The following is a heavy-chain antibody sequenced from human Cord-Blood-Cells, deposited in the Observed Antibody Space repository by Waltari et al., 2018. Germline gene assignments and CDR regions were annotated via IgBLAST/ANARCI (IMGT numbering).Heavy chain of an antibody. CDR3: ARCFRVDEYSSSWQIDY. CDR1: GYTFTSYG. V-gene: IGHV1-18*01. J-gene: IGHJ4*02. D-gene: IGHD6-13*01. CDR2: ISAYNGNT. Sequence: QVQLVQSGAEVKKPGASVKVSCKASGYTFTSYGISWVRQAPGQGLEWMGWISAYNGNTNYAQKLEGRVTMTTETSTSTAYMELRSLRSDDTAVYYCARCFRVDEYSSSWQIDYWGQGTLVTVSS.